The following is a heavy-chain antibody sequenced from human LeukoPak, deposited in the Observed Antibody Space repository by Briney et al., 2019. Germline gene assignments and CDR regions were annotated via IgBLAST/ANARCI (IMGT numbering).Heavy chain of an antibody. V-gene: IGHV4-31*03. Sequence: SQTLSLTCTVSGGSISSGGYYWSWIRQHPGKGLEWIGEINHSGSTNYNPSLKSRVTISVDTSKNQFSLKLSSVTAADTAVYYCARKRYFDWTPRWNWFDPWGQGTLVTVSS. D-gene: IGHD3-9*01. CDR2: INHSGST. J-gene: IGHJ5*02. CDR3: ARKRYFDWTPRWNWFDP. CDR1: GGSISSGGYY.